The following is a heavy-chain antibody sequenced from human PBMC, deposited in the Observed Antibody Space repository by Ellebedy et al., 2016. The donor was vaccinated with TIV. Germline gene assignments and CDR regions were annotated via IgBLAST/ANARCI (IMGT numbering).Heavy chain of an antibody. CDR3: AKAGGGSYYPGADY. D-gene: IGHD3-10*01. Sequence: GGSLRLXXAASGFTFSSYGMHWVRQAPGKGLEWVAVISYDGSNKYYADSVKGRFTISRDNSKNTLYLQMNSLRAEDTAVYYCAKAGGGSYYPGADYWGQGTLVTVSS. V-gene: IGHV3-30*18. J-gene: IGHJ4*02. CDR2: ISYDGSNK. CDR1: GFTFSSYG.